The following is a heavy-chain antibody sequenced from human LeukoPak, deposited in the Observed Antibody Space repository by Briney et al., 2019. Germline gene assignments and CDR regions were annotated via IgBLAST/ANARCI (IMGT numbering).Heavy chain of an antibody. CDR3: ARVNFKNYGDYVRGADY. Sequence: ASVKVSCKASGYSFTSHYMHWVRQAPGQGLEWLGLINPSGSSTLYAQKFQGRVTMTRDMSTTTDYMEMSSLRSDDTAVYYCARVNFKNYGDYVRGADYWGQGTLVTVSS. D-gene: IGHD4-17*01. V-gene: IGHV1-46*01. CDR1: GYSFTSHY. J-gene: IGHJ4*02. CDR2: INPSGSST.